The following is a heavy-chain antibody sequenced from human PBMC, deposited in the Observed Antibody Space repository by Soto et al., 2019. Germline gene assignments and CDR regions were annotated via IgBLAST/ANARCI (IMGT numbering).Heavy chain of an antibody. D-gene: IGHD3-10*01. CDR3: ARSRFGELLGYYYGMDV. Sequence: QVQLVQSGAEVKKPGSSVKVSCKASGGTFSSYAISWVRQAPGQGLEWMGGIIPIFGTANYAQKFQGRVTITADESTSTAYMELSSLRSEDTAVYYCARSRFGELLGYYYGMDVWGQGTTVTVSS. CDR2: IIPIFGTA. CDR1: GGTFSSYA. J-gene: IGHJ6*02. V-gene: IGHV1-69*01.